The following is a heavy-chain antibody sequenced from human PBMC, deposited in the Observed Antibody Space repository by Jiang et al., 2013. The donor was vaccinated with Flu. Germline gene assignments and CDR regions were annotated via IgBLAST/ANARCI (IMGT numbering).Heavy chain of an antibody. D-gene: IGHD3-3*01. V-gene: IGHV5-51*01. Sequence: GAEVKKPGDSLKISCKGSEYNFANYWIGWVRQMPGKDLEWMGIIYRGDSDATYSPSFHGQVTITVDRSINTAYLHWSSLEASDTAMYYCAGPTIFGVLGLIWGQGAMVTVS. CDR3: AGPTIFGVLGLI. CDR1: EYNFANYW. J-gene: IGHJ3*02. CDR2: IYRGDSDA.